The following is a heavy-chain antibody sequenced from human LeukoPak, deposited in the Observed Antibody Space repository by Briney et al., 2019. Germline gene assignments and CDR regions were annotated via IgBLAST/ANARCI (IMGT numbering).Heavy chain of an antibody. V-gene: IGHV3-43D*03. CDR1: GFTFSSYG. CDR2: INWDGTNT. Sequence: PGGSLRLSCAASGFTFSSYGMHWVRQAPGKGLEWVSLINWDGTNTYYADSVKGRFTISRDNSKNSLYLQMSGLRPEDTALYYCAKGGIGGYYYMDVWGKGTTVTVSS. CDR3: AKGGIGGYYYMDV. D-gene: IGHD3-16*01. J-gene: IGHJ6*03.